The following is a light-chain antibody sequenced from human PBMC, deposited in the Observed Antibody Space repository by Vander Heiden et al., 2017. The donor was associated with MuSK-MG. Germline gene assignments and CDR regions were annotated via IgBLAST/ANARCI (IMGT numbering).Light chain of an antibody. CDR1: QSISSY. CDR3: QQCDSTPWT. CDR2: AAS. J-gene: IGKJ1*01. V-gene: IGKV1-39*01. Sequence: DIQMTQSPSSLSASVGDRVTITCRASQSISSYLNWYQQKPGKAPKLLIYAASSLQSGVPSRFSGNGSGTDFTLTISRLQPEDFATYYCQQCDSTPWTFGQGTKVEIK.